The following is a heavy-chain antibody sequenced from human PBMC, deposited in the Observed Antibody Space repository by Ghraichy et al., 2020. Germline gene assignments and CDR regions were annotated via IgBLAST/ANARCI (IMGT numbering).Heavy chain of an antibody. J-gene: IGHJ3*02. CDR2: ISSSSSYI. CDR1: GFTFSSYS. CDR3: AGRGVVIPFDAFDI. D-gene: IGHD3-3*01. Sequence: GESLNISCAASGFTFSSYSMNWVRQAPGKGLEWVSSISSSSSYIYYADSVKGRFTISRDNAKNSLYLQMNSLRAEDTAVYYCAGRGVVIPFDAFDIWGQGTMVTVSS. V-gene: IGHV3-21*01.